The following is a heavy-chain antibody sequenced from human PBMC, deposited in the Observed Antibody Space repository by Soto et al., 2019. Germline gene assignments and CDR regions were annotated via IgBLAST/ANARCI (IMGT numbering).Heavy chain of an antibody. Sequence: SETLSLTCTVSGDSINSNYWNWVRQSAERGLEWIGRISATGTPNYIPSLKGRITLSLDTSKNQFSLNLKFVTAADTAVYFCERDQSGEADFWGRGTAVTVS. CDR1: GDSINSNY. V-gene: IGHV4-4*07. CDR2: ISATGTP. D-gene: IGHD7-27*01. J-gene: IGHJ3*01. CDR3: ERDQSGEADF.